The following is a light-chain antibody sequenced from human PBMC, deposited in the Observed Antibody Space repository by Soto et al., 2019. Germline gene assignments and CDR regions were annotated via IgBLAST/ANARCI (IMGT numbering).Light chain of an antibody. CDR1: QSLLNSDGRTY. J-gene: IGKJ1*01. CDR3: MQGFHLPLT. Sequence: EIVMTQTPLSLSVTPGQPASISCKSSQSLLNSDGRTYVFWYQQKPGQPPQLLISEASYRFYGVPDRYSGRGTVTDVTPEIRWGEAAGVGIYYCMQGFHLPLTCGQGTMVE. CDR2: EAS. V-gene: IGKV2-29*03.